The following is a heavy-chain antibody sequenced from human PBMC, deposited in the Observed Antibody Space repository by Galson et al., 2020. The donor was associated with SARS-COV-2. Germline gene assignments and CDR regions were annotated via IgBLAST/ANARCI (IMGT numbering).Heavy chain of an antibody. D-gene: IGHD3-3*01. CDR3: ARDGAYYDFWSGNYGMDV. CDR1: GFTVSSNY. CDR2: IYSGGST. V-gene: IGHV3-66*01. J-gene: IGHJ6*02. Sequence: GGSLRLSCAASGFTVSSNYMSWVRQAPGKGLEWVSVIYSGGSTYYADSVKGRFTISRDNSKNTLYLQMNSLRAEDTAVYYCARDGAYYDFWSGNYGMDVWGQGTTVTVSS.